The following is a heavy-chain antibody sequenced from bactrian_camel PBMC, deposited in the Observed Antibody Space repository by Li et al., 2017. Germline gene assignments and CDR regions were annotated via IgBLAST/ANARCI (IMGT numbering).Heavy chain of an antibody. J-gene: IGHJ6*01. D-gene: IGHD1*01. CDR2: IHFRGGETYRDGRT. Sequence: QLVESGGGSVQAGGSLRLSCGYTYNEGDMAWFRQAPGKEREGIAMIHFRGGETYRDGRTEYDDSAKGRFTISYDNAKKMLYLQMNGLRPEDSAMYYCAARSVGWCPLFEHRLGKRAYTPGGYFANWGQGTQVTVS. CDR3: AARSVGWCPLFEHRLGKRAYTPGGYFAN. V-gene: IGHV3S66*01. CDR1: YTYNEGD.